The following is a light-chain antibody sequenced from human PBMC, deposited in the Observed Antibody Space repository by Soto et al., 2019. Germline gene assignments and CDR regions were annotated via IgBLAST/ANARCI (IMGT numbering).Light chain of an antibody. CDR2: DAA. V-gene: IGKV3-15*01. CDR1: RGIKSN. Sequence: VVLTQSPDTLSVSPGERATLSCRASRGIKSNLAWYQQRPGQAPRLLIYDAATRATGAPARFSGSGSGTEFTLTISSLQSEDFAVYYCQQYNNWPPITFGQGTKVDIK. CDR3: QQYNNWPPIT. J-gene: IGKJ1*01.